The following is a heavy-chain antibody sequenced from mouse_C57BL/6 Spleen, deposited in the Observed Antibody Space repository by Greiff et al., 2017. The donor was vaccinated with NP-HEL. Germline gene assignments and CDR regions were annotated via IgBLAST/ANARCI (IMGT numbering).Heavy chain of an antibody. CDR1: GYAFSSYW. CDR2: IYPGDGDT. V-gene: IGHV1-80*01. J-gene: IGHJ3*01. Sequence: QVQLKESGAELVKPGASVKISCKASGYAFSSYWMNWVKQRPGKGLEWIGQIYPGDGDTNYNGKFKGKATLTADKSSSTAYMQLSSLTSEDTAVYFCARSTDSNFAYWGQGTLVTVSA. D-gene: IGHD2-5*01. CDR3: ARSTDSNFAY.